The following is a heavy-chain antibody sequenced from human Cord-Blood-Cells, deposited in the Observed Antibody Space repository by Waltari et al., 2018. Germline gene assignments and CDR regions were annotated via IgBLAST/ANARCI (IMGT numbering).Heavy chain of an antibody. J-gene: IGHJ4*02. D-gene: IGHD6-13*01. CDR3: ARQGRAAAEYFDY. Sequence: QLQLQESGPGLVKPSETLSLTCTVSGGSISSSSYYWGSIRQPPGKGLEWIGSIYYSGSTYYNPSLKSRVTISVDTSKNQFSLKLSSVTAADTAVYYCARQGRAAAEYFDYWGQGTLVTVSS. CDR1: GGSISSSSYY. CDR2: IYYSGST. V-gene: IGHV4-39*01.